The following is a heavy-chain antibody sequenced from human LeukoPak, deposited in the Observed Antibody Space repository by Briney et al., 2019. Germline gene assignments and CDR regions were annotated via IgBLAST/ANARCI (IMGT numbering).Heavy chain of an antibody. D-gene: IGHD2-2*01. CDR3: ASIPPASDLDCRSTSCFPN. J-gene: IGHJ4*02. CDR2: INPNSGGT. CDR1: GYTFTGYY. Sequence: GASVKVSCKASGYTFTGYYMHWVRQAPGQGLEWMGWINPNSGGTNYAQKFQGRVTMTRDTSISTAYMELSRLRSDDTAVYYCASIPPASDLDCRSTSCFPNWGQGTLVTVSS. V-gene: IGHV1-2*02.